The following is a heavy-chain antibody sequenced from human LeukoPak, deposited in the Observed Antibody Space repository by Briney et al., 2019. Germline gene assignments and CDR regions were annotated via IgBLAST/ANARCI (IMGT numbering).Heavy chain of an antibody. CDR3: ARDKDA. CDR1: GFTVSSNY. V-gene: IGHV3-7*01. CDR2: IKQDGSEK. J-gene: IGHJ5*02. Sequence: PGGSLRLSCAASGFTVSSNYMSWVRQAPGKGLEWVANIKQDGSEKYYVDSVKGRFTISRDNDKNSLFLQMTSLRAEDTAVYYCARDKDAWGQGTLVTVSS.